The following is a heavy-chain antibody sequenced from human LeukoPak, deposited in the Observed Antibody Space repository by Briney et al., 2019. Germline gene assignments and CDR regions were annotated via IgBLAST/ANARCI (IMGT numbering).Heavy chain of an antibody. V-gene: IGHV3-23*01. CDR3: AKAGHTRYSGYDGY. Sequence: GGSLRLSCAASGFTFSKAWMSWVRQAPGKGLEWVSAISGSGGSTYYADSVKGRFTISRDNSKNTLYLQMNSLRAEDTAVYYCAKAGHTRYSGYDGYWGQGTLVTVSS. D-gene: IGHD5-12*01. CDR2: ISGSGGST. CDR1: GFTFSKAW. J-gene: IGHJ4*02.